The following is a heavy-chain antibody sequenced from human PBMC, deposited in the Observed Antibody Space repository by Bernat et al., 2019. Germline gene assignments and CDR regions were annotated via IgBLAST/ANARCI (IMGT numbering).Heavy chain of an antibody. CDR3: ARGRGAVAGTNLLDY. CDR1: GGSFSGYY. J-gene: IGHJ4*02. D-gene: IGHD6-19*01. CDR2: IKYSGST. V-gene: IGHV4-34*01. Sequence: QVQLQQWGAGLLKPSETLFLTCAVYGGSFSGYYWSWIRQPPGKGLEGIGEIKYSGSTTYNPTLKSPFTISVDTSRNKFSLKLSSVTAADTAVYYYARGRGAVAGTNLLDYWGQGTLVTVSS.